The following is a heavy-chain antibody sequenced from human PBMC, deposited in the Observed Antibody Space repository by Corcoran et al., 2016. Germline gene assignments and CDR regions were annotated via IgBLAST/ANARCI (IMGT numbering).Heavy chain of an antibody. CDR3: ARERTRTRAVAYDC. CDR2: ISFDGKVQ. Sequence: QVQLVESGGGVVQPGRSLRLSCAASGFTFSSYGMHWVRQAPGKGLEWVAVISFDGKVQYYADSVKGRFSISRDSSKNTLYLQMNSLRIEDTAVDYCARERTRTRAVAYDCWGQGTLVTVSS. J-gene: IGHJ4*02. CDR1: GFTFSSYG. D-gene: IGHD6-19*01. V-gene: IGHV3-30*03.